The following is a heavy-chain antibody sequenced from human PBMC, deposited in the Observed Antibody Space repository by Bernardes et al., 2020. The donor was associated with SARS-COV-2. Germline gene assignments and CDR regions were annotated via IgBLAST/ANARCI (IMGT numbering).Heavy chain of an antibody. CDR1: GFSLSTSGVA. J-gene: IGHJ5*02. D-gene: IGHD1-1*01. CDR3: ARRAQLSSVSPHWFDP. Sequence: SGPTLVKPTQALTLTCTFSGFSLSTSGVAVGWIRQPPGKALEWLALIYWNDDKWYSLPLKSRLSITKDTSKNQVVLTMTNLDPDDTATYYCARRAQLSSVSPHWFDPWSPGTLVTVSS. V-gene: IGHV2-5*01. CDR2: IYWNDDK.